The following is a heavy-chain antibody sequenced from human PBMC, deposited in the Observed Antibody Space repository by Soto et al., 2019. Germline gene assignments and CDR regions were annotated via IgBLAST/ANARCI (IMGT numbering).Heavy chain of an antibody. Sequence: QLQLRESGPGLVKPSATLSLTCSVSGGSVSNSGSSWAWIRQPPGKGLEWIGNISYSGNVFYNPSLKSRVTISGETSKNHCSLKLTSLSAADTAVYFCARRGDYGSGYFDPWGQGTLVTVSS. J-gene: IGHJ5*02. CDR2: ISYSGNV. CDR3: ARRGDYGSGYFDP. V-gene: IGHV4-39*02. D-gene: IGHD4-17*01. CDR1: GGSVSNSGSS.